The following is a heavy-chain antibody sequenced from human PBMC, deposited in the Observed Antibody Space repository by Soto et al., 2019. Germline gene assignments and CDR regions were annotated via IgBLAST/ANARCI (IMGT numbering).Heavy chain of an antibody. V-gene: IGHV4-61*01. CDR2: IYYSGST. CDR3: ASHVYDFWSGHHYYYGMDV. D-gene: IGHD3-3*01. CDR1: GGSVSSGSYY. Sequence: PSETLSLTCTVSGGSVSSGSYYWSWIRQPPGKGLEWIGYIYYSGSTNYNPSIKSRVTISVDTSKHLFSLKLSSVTAADTAVYYCASHVYDFWSGHHYYYGMDVWGKGPTGTVSS. J-gene: IGHJ6*04.